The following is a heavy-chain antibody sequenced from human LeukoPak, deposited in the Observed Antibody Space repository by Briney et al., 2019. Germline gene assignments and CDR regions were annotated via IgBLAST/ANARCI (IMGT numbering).Heavy chain of an antibody. J-gene: IGHJ5*02. V-gene: IGHV4-39*07. D-gene: IGHD3-9*01. Sequence: PSETLSLTCTVSGGSISSSSYYWGWIRQPPGKGLEWIGSIYYSGSTYYNPSLKSRVTISVDTSKNQFSLKLSSVTAADTAVYYCARETRDYDILTGYTTDGFDPWGQGTLVTVSS. CDR1: GGSISSSSYY. CDR2: IYYSGST. CDR3: ARETRDYDILTGYTTDGFDP.